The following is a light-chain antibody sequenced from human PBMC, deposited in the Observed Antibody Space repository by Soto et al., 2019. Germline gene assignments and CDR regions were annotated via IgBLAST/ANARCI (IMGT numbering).Light chain of an antibody. V-gene: IGKV3-20*01. CDR1: QSVSTRY. CDR3: QQYGDSPPPP. J-gene: IGKJ4*01. CDR2: DAS. Sequence: EIVLTQSPGTLSLSPGERATLSCRASQSVSTRYLAWYQQKPGQAPRLLMYDASSRATGTPDRFSGGGSGTDFTLTISRLEPEDVAVYYCQQYGDSPPPPFGGGTKVEIK.